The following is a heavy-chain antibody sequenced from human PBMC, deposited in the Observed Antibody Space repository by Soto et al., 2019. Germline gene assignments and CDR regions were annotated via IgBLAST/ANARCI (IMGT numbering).Heavy chain of an antibody. V-gene: IGHV3-30*18. J-gene: IGHJ2*01. CDR1: GFTFSSYG. D-gene: IGHD2-21*02. CDR3: AKGLAYCGGDCYSHFDL. Sequence: QVQLVESGGGVVQPGRSLTLSCAASGFTFSSYGMHWVRQAPGKGLEWVAVISYDGSNKYYADSVKGRFTISRDNSKNTLYLQMNSLSAEDTAVYYCAKGLAYCGGDCYSHFDLWGRGTLVTVSS. CDR2: ISYDGSNK.